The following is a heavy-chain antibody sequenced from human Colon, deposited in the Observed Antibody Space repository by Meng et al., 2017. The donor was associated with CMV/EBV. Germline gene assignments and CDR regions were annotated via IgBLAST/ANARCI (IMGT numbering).Heavy chain of an antibody. V-gene: IGHV1-18*01. CDR1: GFTFSSYA. Sequence: GASLKISCAASGFTFSSYAMSWVRQAPGQGLEWMGWISAYHGNTIYARNLQGRVTMTADTSTSTAYMELRSLRSDDTAVYYCARDRDSGSYYWFDPWGQGTLVTVSS. CDR2: ISAYHGNT. CDR3: ARDRDSGSYYWFDP. D-gene: IGHD1-26*01. J-gene: IGHJ5*02.